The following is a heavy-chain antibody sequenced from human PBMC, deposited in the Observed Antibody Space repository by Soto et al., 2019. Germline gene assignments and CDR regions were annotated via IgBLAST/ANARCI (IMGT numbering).Heavy chain of an antibody. J-gene: IGHJ5*02. CDR3: AKSLNINWKNWFDP. Sequence: PGGSLRLSCAASGFTFSSSAMNWVRQAPGKGLEWVSINSDSGGRTYHADSVRGRFTISRDNSKNTLYLQMNSLRAEDTAVYYCAKSLNINWKNWFDPWGQGTLVTVSA. CDR2: NSDSGGRT. CDR1: GFTFSSSA. V-gene: IGHV3-23*01. D-gene: IGHD1-1*01.